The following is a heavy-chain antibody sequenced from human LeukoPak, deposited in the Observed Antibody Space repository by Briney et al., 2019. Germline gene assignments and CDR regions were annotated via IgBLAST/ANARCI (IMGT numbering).Heavy chain of an antibody. CDR1: GFIFSSYG. CDR2: IWYDGSNK. D-gene: IGHD4-23*01. V-gene: IGHV3-33*01. CDR3: AREPPTTVAAPYYGMDV. Sequence: GGSLRLSCAASGFIFSSYGMHWVCQAPGKGLEWVATIWYDGSNKYYADSVKGRFTISRDNSKNTLYVQMNSLRVEDTAVYYCAREPPTTVAAPYYGMDVWGKGTTVTVSS. J-gene: IGHJ6*04.